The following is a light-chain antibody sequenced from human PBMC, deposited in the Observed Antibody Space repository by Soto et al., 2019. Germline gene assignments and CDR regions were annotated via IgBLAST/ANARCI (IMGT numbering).Light chain of an antibody. CDR1: QSLVNSDGNTY. CDR3: MQGSHWPRT. Sequence: EVVMTQSPLSLPVTLGQPASLSCRSSQSLVNSDGNTYLTWFHQSPGQSPRRLIYKVSNRASGVPDRFSGRGAGTDFTLRISRVEAEDAGVYYWMQGSHWPRTFGQGTRVEIK. V-gene: IGKV2-30*01. CDR2: KVS. J-gene: IGKJ1*01.